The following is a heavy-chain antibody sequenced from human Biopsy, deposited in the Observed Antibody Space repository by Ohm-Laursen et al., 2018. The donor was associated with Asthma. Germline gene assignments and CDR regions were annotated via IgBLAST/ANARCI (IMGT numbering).Heavy chain of an antibody. V-gene: IGHV4-61*01. CDR1: GGSVSTGSYY. J-gene: IGHJ6*02. Sequence: TLSLTCTVSGGSVSTGSYYWSWIRQPPGKGLEWLGYIYYTGSANYNPSLKSRVTISVDTSKNQFSLRLNSVTAADTAVYYFARGHNYQGSGRDPSGMDVWGQGTTVTVSS. CDR2: IYYTGSA. D-gene: IGHD3-10*01. CDR3: ARGHNYQGSGRDPSGMDV.